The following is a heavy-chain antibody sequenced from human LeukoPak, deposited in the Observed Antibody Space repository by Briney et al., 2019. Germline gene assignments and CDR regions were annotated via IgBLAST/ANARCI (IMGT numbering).Heavy chain of an antibody. Sequence: GGSLRLSCAASGFTFSSYGMHWVRQAPGKGLEWVAVIWYDGSNKYYADSVKGRFTISRDNSKNRLYLQMNSLRAEDTAVYYCARDRDPLLFDYWGRGTLVTVSS. D-gene: IGHD2-21*02. CDR1: GFTFSSYG. V-gene: IGHV3-33*01. CDR2: IWYDGSNK. CDR3: ARDRDPLLFDY. J-gene: IGHJ4*02.